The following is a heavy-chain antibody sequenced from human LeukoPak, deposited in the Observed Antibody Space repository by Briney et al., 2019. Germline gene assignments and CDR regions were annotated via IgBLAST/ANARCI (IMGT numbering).Heavy chain of an antibody. CDR1: GGSISSYY. D-gene: IGHD6-6*01. CDR3: ARLGSSSSSYYYYYYMDV. J-gene: IGHJ6*03. CDR2: IYTSGST. V-gene: IGHV4-4*09. Sequence: SETLSLTRTVSGGSISSYYWSWIRQPPGKGLEWIGYIYTSGSTNYNPSLKSRVTISVDTSKNQFSLKLSSVTAADTAVYYCARLGSSSSSYYYYYYMDVWGKGTTVTVSS.